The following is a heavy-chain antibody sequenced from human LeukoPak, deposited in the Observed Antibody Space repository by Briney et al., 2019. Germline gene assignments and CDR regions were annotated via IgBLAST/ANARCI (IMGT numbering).Heavy chain of an antibody. J-gene: IGHJ6*02. CDR2: INPNSGGT. D-gene: IGHD3-22*01. CDR3: AKPYYYDSSGYYYYYYYGMDV. Sequence: ASVTVSCKASGYTFTCYYMHWVRQAPGQGLEWMGWINPNSGGTNYAQKFQGRVTMTRDTSISTAYMELSRLRSDDTAVYYCAKPYYYDSSGYYYYYYYGMDVWGQGTTVTVSS. CDR1: GYTFTCYY. V-gene: IGHV1-2*02.